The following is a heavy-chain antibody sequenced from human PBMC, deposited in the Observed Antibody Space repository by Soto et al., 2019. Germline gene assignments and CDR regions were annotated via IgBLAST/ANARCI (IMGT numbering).Heavy chain of an antibody. D-gene: IGHD3-22*01. Sequence: PSETLSLTCNVSGDSVSHGYWSWIRQPPGKGLEWIGFMYFGGSFNYNPSLTSRATISVETSKNQFSMKLTSVTASDTAVYYCARSYYDSTGFAVDPWGQGTLVTVSS. J-gene: IGHJ5*02. V-gene: IGHV4-59*02. CDR2: MYFGGSF. CDR1: GDSVSHGY. CDR3: ARSYYDSTGFAVDP.